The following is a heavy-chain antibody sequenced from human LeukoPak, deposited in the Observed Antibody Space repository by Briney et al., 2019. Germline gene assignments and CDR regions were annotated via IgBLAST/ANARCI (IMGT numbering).Heavy chain of an antibody. CDR3: ARALATVNAFDI. V-gene: IGHV3-21*01. J-gene: IGHJ3*02. D-gene: IGHD4-11*01. CDR1: GFTFSGYS. CDR2: ITGSNNYI. Sequence: GGSPRLSCAASGFTFSGYSMTWVRQAPGKGLDWVSSITGSNNYIYYADSVKGRFIISRDSAKNSLYLQMNSLRAEDTAVYYCARALATVNAFDIWGQGTMVTVSS.